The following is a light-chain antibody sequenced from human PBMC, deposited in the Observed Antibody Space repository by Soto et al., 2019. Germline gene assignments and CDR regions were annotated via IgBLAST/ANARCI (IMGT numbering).Light chain of an antibody. V-gene: IGKV3-15*01. CDR2: GAS. CDR1: QSVSSK. Sequence: EKVMTQSPATLSVSPGERATLSCRASQSVSSKLAWYQQKPGQAPRLLIYGASTRATDIPARFSGSGSGTEFTLTISRLQSEDFAVYYCQQYNNWPRTFGQGTKVDIK. CDR3: QQYNNWPRT. J-gene: IGKJ1*01.